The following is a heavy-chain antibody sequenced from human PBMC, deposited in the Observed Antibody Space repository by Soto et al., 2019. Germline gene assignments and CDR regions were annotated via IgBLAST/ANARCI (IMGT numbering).Heavy chain of an antibody. J-gene: IGHJ6*03. V-gene: IGHV1-8*01. Sequence: QVQLVQSGAEVKKPGASVKVSCKASGYTFTSYDINWVRQATGQGLEWMGWMNPNSGNTGYAQKFQGRVTMTRNTSISTAYMELSSLCSEDTAVYYCARTQDYCDYERPRYYMDVWGKGTTVTVSS. CDR2: MNPNSGNT. CDR1: GYTFTSYD. CDR3: ARTQDYCDYERPRYYMDV. D-gene: IGHD4-17*01.